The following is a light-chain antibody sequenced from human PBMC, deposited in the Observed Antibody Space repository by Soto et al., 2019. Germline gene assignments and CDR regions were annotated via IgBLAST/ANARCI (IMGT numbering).Light chain of an antibody. CDR1: QGISSA. J-gene: IGKJ4*01. Sequence: AIQLTQSPSSLSASVGDRVTITCRASQGISSALAWYQQKPGKAPKLLIYDASSLESGVPSRFSGSGSGTDFTLTISSLQPEDFATDYCQQPGITFGGGTKVEIK. V-gene: IGKV1-13*02. CDR3: QQPGIT. CDR2: DAS.